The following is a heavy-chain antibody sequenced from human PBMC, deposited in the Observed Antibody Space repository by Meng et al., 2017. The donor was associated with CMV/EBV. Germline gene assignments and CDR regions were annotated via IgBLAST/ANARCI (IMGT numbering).Heavy chain of an antibody. CDR3: ARGAGPNDYGRS. J-gene: IGHJ5*02. Sequence: GESLKISCAASGFTFSSYGMHWVRQAPGKGLEWVSAVTDSGGSTYYADSVKGRFTISRDNSKNTLYLQMNSLRAEDSAVYYCARGAGPNDYGRSWGQGMLVTVSS. CDR2: VTDSGGST. V-gene: IGHV3-23*01. CDR1: GFTFSSYG. D-gene: IGHD4-17*01.